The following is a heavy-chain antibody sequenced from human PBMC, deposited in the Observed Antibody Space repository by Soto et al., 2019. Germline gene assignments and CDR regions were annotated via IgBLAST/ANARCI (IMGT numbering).Heavy chain of an antibody. CDR2: IKQDGSDK. J-gene: IGHJ6*02. CDR3: AKALQYSSSRDYFYYGMDG. D-gene: IGHD6-6*01. V-gene: IGHV3-7*03. CDR1: GFTFSSYW. Sequence: EVHLVESGGGLVQPGGSLRLSCAASGFTFSSYWMSWVRQAPGKGLEWVANIKQDGSDKYYVDSVKGRFTISRDNAKNSLYLQMNSLRADDTAVFYCAKALQYSSSRDYFYYGMDGWGQGTMVTVSS.